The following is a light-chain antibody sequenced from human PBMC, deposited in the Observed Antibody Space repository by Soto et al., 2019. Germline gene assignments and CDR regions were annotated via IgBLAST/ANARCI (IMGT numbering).Light chain of an antibody. CDR2: EVS. CDR3: SSYTSSSTYV. CDR1: SRDVGGYNY. J-gene: IGLJ1*01. V-gene: IGLV2-14*01. Sequence: QSVLAQPASVSESPGQSITISCTGTSRDVGGYNYVSWYQQHPGEVPRLVIYEVSNRPSGVSSRFSGSKSGNTASLTISGLLAEDEADYYCSSYTSSSTYVFGTGTKVT.